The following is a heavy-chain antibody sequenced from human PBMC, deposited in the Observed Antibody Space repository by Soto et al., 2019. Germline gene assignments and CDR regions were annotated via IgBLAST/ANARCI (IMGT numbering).Heavy chain of an antibody. Sequence: GGSLRLSCAASGFTFSSYAMSWVRQAPGKGLEWVSAISGSGGSTYYADSVKGRFTISRDNSKNTLYRQMNSLRAEDTAVYYCAKRWGVVVVVAGYSDYWGQGTLVTVSS. CDR3: AKRWGVVVVVAGYSDY. V-gene: IGHV3-23*01. CDR1: GFTFSSYA. CDR2: ISGSGGST. J-gene: IGHJ4*02. D-gene: IGHD2-15*01.